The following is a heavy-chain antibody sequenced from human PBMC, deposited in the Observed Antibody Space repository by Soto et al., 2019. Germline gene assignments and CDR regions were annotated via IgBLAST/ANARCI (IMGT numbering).Heavy chain of an antibody. D-gene: IGHD3-10*01. J-gene: IGHJ4*02. CDR2: IHYSGRA. CDR3: ARQMGSFDS. V-gene: IGHV4-39*01. Sequence: PSETLSLTCAVSGDSISSSSYYWGWIRQPPGKGLEWIGSIHYSGRAYYHPSLRSRVTISVDTSKNHFSLRLSSVTAADTAVYYCARQMGSFDSWGQGTLVTVPS. CDR1: GDSISSSSYY.